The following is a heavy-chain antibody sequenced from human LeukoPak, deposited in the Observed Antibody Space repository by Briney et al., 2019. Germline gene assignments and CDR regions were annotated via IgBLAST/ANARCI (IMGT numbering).Heavy chain of an antibody. Sequence: GGSLRLSCAVSGFTFSYYWMHWVRQAPGEGLVWVSRINPDGSGTNYADSVKGRLTISRDNAKNTLYLQMNSLRAEDTAVYYCALDYTGHHDCWGQGTLVTVSS. CDR2: INPDGSGT. J-gene: IGHJ4*02. V-gene: IGHV3-74*01. CDR3: ALDYTGHHDC. D-gene: IGHD3/OR15-3a*01. CDR1: GFTFSYYW.